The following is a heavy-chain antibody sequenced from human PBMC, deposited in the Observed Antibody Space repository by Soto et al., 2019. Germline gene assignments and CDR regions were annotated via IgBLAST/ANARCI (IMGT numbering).Heavy chain of an antibody. CDR2: ISSSGSTI. V-gene: IGHV3-11*01. D-gene: IGHD6-13*01. CDR1: GFTFSDYY. Sequence: GGSLRLSCAASGFTFSDYYMSWIRQAPGKGLEWVSYISSSGSTIYYADSVKGRFTISRDNAKNSLYLQMNSLRAEDTAVYYCARDLAQQQLVVVYAFDIWGQGTMVTVSS. J-gene: IGHJ3*02. CDR3: ARDLAQQQLVVVYAFDI.